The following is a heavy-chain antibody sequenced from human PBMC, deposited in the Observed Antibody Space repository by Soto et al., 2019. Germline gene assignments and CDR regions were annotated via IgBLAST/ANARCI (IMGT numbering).Heavy chain of an antibody. Sequence: ESGPTLVNPTQTLTLTCTFSGFSLSTSGVGVGWNRQPPGKALEWLALIYWDDDKRYSPSLKSRLTITKDTSKNQVVLTMTNMDPVDTATYYCAHRSSIAPNDAFDIWGQGTMVTVSS. J-gene: IGHJ3*02. D-gene: IGHD6-6*01. V-gene: IGHV2-5*02. CDR2: IYWDDDK. CDR3: AHRSSIAPNDAFDI. CDR1: GFSLSTSGVG.